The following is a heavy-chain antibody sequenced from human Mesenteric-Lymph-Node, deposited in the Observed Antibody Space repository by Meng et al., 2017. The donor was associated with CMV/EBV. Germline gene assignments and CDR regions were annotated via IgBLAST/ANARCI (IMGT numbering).Heavy chain of an antibody. V-gene: IGHV3-21*01. J-gene: IGHJ3*01. CDR1: GFTFSRYS. CDR3: VKDSQGGGNHYYDAFDL. Sequence: GESLKISCAASGFTFSRYSMNWVRQAPGKGLEWVSSISSSSSYIYYADSVKGRFTIARDNANNSLYLEMNSLRSEDTALYFCVKDSQGGGNHYYDAFDLWGQGTLVTVSS. CDR2: ISSSSSYI. D-gene: IGHD1-14*01.